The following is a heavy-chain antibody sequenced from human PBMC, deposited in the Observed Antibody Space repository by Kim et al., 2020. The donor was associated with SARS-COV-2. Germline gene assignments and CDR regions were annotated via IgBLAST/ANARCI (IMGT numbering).Heavy chain of an antibody. V-gene: IGHV1-18*01. CDR3: ARGDDYGGNSYYYYYGMDV. D-gene: IGHD4-17*01. Sequence: ASVKVSCKASGYTFTSYGISWVRQAPGQGLEWMGWISAYNGNTNYAQKLQGRVTMTTDTSTSTAYMELRSLRSGDTAVYYCARGDDYGGNSYYYYYGMDVWGQGTTVTVSS. CDR1: GYTFTSYG. J-gene: IGHJ6*02. CDR2: ISAYNGNT.